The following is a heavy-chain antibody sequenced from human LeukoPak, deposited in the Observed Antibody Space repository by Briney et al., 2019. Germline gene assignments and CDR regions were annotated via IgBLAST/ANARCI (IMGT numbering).Heavy chain of an antibody. J-gene: IGHJ5*02. V-gene: IGHV3-21*04. CDR3: AKSGYYGSGSYYKTIWFDP. D-gene: IGHD3-10*01. Sequence: GGSLRLSCAASGFTFSSYSMNWVRQAPGKGLKWVSSISSSSTYIYYADSVKGRFTISRDNARNSLYLQMNSLRAEDTAVYYCAKSGYYGSGSYYKTIWFDPWGQGTLVTVSS. CDR2: ISSSSTYI. CDR1: GFTFSSYS.